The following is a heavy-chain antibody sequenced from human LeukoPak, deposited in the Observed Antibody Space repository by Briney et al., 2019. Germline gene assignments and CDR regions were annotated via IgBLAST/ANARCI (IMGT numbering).Heavy chain of an antibody. CDR3: ARRLISGSMKAPGDY. V-gene: IGHV5-51*01. D-gene: IGHD1-26*01. Sequence: PGASLQISCKGSGYRFTNYWIGWARQMPGKGLEWMGIIYPGDSDTRYNPSFQGQVTISADKSITTDSLQQSSLRPSDTAIFYYARRLISGSMKAPGDYWGQGTLVTVSS. J-gene: IGHJ4*02. CDR1: GYRFTNYW. CDR2: IYPGDSDT.